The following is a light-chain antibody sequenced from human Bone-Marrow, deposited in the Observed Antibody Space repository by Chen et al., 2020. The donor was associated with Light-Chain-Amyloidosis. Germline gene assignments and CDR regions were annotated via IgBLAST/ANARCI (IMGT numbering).Light chain of an antibody. CDR3: QVWDRSSDRPV. V-gene: IGLV3-21*02. CDR1: NIGSTS. CDR2: DDS. J-gene: IGLJ3*02. Sequence: SYVLTQPSSVSVAPGQTATIACWGNNIGSTSVHWYQQTPGQAPLLVVYDDSDRPSGIPERLCGSNSGTTATLTSSRVEAGDEADYYCQVWDRSSDRPVFGGGTKLTVL.